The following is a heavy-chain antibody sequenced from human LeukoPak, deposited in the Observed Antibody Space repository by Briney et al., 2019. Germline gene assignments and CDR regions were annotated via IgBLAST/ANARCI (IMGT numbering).Heavy chain of an antibody. V-gene: IGHV1-2*02. CDR2: INPNSGGT. Sequence: ASVKVSCKASGYTFTGYYMHWVRQAPGQGLEWMGWINPNSGGTNYAQKVQGRVTMTRDTSISTAYMELSRLRSDDTAVYYCARHYDSSGYSSPNFDYWGQGTLVTVSS. D-gene: IGHD3-22*01. J-gene: IGHJ4*02. CDR1: GYTFTGYY. CDR3: ARHYDSSGYSSPNFDY.